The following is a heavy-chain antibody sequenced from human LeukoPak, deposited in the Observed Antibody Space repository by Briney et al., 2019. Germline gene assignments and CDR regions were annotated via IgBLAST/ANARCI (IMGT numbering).Heavy chain of an antibody. D-gene: IGHD3-10*01. V-gene: IGHV1-18*01. CDR2: ICAYNGNT. CDR3: ARELLWCGEFYFDY. CDR1: GYTFTSYG. Sequence: VASVKLTCNASGYTFTSYGFTWLRQAPGQGLDLMGWICAYNGNTNYGQNLQGRGTMTTDPSTSTAYIELWSLRSVVTAVYYCARELLWCGEFYFDYWGQGTLVTVSS. J-gene: IGHJ4*02.